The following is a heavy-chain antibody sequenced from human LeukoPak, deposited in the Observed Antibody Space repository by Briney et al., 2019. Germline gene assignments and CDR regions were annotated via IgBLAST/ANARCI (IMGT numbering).Heavy chain of an antibody. V-gene: IGHV4-34*01. CDR3: ARASQYYYDSSGYPLFDY. CDR2: IHHSGST. Sequence: SETLSLTCAVYGGSFSGYYWSWIRQPPGKGLEWIGEIHHSGSTNYNPSLESRVTISVDTSKNQFSLNLSSVTAADTAVYYCARASQYYYDSSGYPLFDYWGQGTLVTVSS. D-gene: IGHD3-22*01. J-gene: IGHJ4*02. CDR1: GGSFSGYY.